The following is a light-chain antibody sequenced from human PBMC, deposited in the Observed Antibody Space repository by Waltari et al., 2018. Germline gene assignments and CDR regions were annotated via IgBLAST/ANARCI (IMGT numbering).Light chain of an antibody. J-gene: IGLJ2*01. V-gene: IGLV1-47*01. Sequence: QSGLTQAPSAAGTPGQRVSISCSGSSSNIGWHYVNWYQHVPGTAPKLRCYGNDQRRSGVPDGFSASKSGASASLAISGLRSEDEADYYCATRDGSLSAPVFGGGTKVTVL. CDR1: SSNIGWHY. CDR3: ATRDGSLSAPV. CDR2: GND.